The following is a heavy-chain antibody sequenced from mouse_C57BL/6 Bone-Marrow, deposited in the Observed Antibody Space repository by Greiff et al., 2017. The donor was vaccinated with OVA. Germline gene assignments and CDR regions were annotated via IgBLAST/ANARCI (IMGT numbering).Heavy chain of an antibody. V-gene: IGHV14-4*01. CDR2: IDPENGDT. D-gene: IGHD2-3*01. CDR3: ARWLPCYFDD. CDR1: GFNFTDDY. Sequence: EVQVVESGAELVRPGASVKLSCTASGFNFTDDYMHWVKQRPEQGLEWIGWIDPENGDTEYASKFQGKATITADTSSTTAYLQLSSLTSEDTAVYYCARWLPCYFDDWGTGTTVTVSS. J-gene: IGHJ1*03.